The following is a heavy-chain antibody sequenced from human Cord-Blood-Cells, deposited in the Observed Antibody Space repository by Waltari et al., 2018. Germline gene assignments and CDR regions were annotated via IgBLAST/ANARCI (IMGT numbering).Heavy chain of an antibody. CDR2: INHSGST. D-gene: IGHD4-4*01. CDR3: ARGVTVTRNAFDI. Sequence: QVQLQQWGAGRLKPSETLSLTCAVYGGSSSGYYWRWIRQPPGKGLEWIGEINHSGSTNYNPSLKSRVTISVDTSKNQFSLKLSSVTAADTAVYYCARGVTVTRNAFDIWGQGTMVTVSS. J-gene: IGHJ3*02. V-gene: IGHV4-34*01. CDR1: GGSSSGYY.